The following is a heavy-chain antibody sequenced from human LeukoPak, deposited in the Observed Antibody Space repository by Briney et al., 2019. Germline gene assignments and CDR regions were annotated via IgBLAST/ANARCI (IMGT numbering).Heavy chain of an antibody. J-gene: IGHJ4*02. V-gene: IGHV1-18*01. CDR3: ARDDTIFGVVTPVDY. Sequence: ASVKVSCKASGGTFSSYAISWVRQAPGQGLEWMGWISAYNGNTNYAQKLQGRVTMTTDTSTSTAYMELRSLRSDDTAVYYCARDDTIFGVVTPVDYWGQGTLVTVSS. CDR1: GGTFSSYA. CDR2: ISAYNGNT. D-gene: IGHD3-3*01.